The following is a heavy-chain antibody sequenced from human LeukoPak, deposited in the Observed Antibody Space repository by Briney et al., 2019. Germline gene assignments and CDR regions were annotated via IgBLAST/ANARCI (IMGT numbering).Heavy chain of an antibody. V-gene: IGHV3-23*01. CDR2: ISGSGVGT. CDR3: AKTVATSGGRAFDI. D-gene: IGHD4-23*01. CDR1: GFTFSSYA. J-gene: IGHJ3*02. Sequence: PGGSPRLSCAASGFTFSSYAMSWVRQAPGKGLEWVSAISGSGVGTYYADSVKGRFTISRDYSKNTLYLQMNSLRAEDTAVYYCAKTVATSGGRAFDIWGQGTMVTVSS.